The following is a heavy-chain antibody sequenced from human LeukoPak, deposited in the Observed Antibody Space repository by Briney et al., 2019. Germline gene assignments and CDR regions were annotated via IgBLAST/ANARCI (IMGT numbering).Heavy chain of an antibody. D-gene: IGHD2-2*01. Sequence: GGSLRLSCSASGFTFSNYYMHWVRQAPGKGLEYVSMISSNGDTTYYADSVKGRFTISRDNAKNSLYLQMNSLRAEDTAVYYCARDGGRVVPAARALGVWGQGTLVTVSS. V-gene: IGHV3-64*04. J-gene: IGHJ4*02. CDR1: GFTFSNYY. CDR3: ARDGGRVVPAARALGV. CDR2: ISSNGDTT.